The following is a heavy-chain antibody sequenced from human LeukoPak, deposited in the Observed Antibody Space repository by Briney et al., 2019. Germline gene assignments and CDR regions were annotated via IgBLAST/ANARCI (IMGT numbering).Heavy chain of an antibody. Sequence: PGRSLRLSCEAYGCSLNSYWMHWVRQAPGEGPVWVSRISVDGRSTAYADSVKGRFTISRDNAKNTLYLGMNSLRADDTAVYFCAREGYSTGWYFFDNWGRGTRVTVSS. V-gene: IGHV3-74*03. CDR1: GCSLNSYW. D-gene: IGHD6-13*01. J-gene: IGHJ4*02. CDR3: AREGYSTGWYFFDN. CDR2: ISVDGRST.